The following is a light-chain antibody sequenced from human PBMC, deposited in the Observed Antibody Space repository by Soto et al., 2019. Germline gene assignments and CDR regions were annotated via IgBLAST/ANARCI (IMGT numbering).Light chain of an antibody. Sequence: QSALTQPASVSGSPGQSITISCTGASSDVGGYNYVSWYQHHPGKAPKLMIYDVSNRPSGVSNRFSDSKSGNTASLIISGLQAEDEADYYCSSYTRSSTQIGGGTKLTVL. CDR1: SSDVGGYNY. CDR3: SSYTRSSTQ. J-gene: IGLJ2*01. V-gene: IGLV2-14*03. CDR2: DVS.